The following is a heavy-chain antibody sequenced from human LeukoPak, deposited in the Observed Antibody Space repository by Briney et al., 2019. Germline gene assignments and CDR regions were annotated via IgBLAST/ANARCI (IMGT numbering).Heavy chain of an antibody. V-gene: IGHV4-59*01. CDR2: IYYSGST. J-gene: IGHJ4*02. CDR3: AREWGYCSGGSCYSAPDY. D-gene: IGHD2-15*01. Sequence: SETLSLTCTVSGGSISSYYWSWIRQPPGKGLEWIGYIYYSGSTNYNPSLKSRVTISVDTSKNQFSLKLSSVTAADTAVYYCAREWGYCSGGSCYSAPDYWGQGTLVTVSS. CDR1: GGSISSYY.